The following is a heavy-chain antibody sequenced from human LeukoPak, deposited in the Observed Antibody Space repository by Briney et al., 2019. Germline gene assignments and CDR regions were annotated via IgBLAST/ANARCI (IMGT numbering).Heavy chain of an antibody. J-gene: IGHJ4*02. Sequence: SETLSLTCAVYGGSFSGYYWSWIRQPPGKGLEWIGEINHSGSTNYNPFLKSRVTISVDTSKNQFSLKLSSVTAADTAVYYCARGLNRFYWGQGTLVTVSS. CDR1: GGSFSGYY. V-gene: IGHV4-34*01. CDR3: ARGLNRFY. CDR2: INHSGST.